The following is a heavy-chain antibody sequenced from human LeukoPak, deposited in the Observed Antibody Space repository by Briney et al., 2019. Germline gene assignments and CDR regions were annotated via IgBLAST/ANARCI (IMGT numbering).Heavy chain of an antibody. CDR2: INHSGST. Sequence: SETLSLTCAVYGGSFSGYYWSWIRQPPGKGLEWIGEINHSGSTNYNPSLKSRVTISVDTSKNQFSLKLSSVTAADTAVYYCARAYYDSSGYYLGFFPHEYYFDYWGQGTLVTVSS. CDR3: ARAYYDSSGYYLGFFPHEYYFDY. CDR1: GGSFSGYY. V-gene: IGHV4-34*01. D-gene: IGHD3-22*01. J-gene: IGHJ4*02.